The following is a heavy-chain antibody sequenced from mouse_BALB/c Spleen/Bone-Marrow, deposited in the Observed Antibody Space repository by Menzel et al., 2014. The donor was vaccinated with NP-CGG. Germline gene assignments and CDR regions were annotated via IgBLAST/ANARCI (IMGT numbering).Heavy chain of an antibody. Sequence: QVQLQQSGAELMKPGASVKISCKATGYTFSSYWIEWVKQRPGHGLEWIGEILPGSGSTNYNGKFKGKATFTADTPSNTAYMQLSSLTSEDSAVYYCARDTTVGYWGQGTTLTVSS. CDR2: ILPGSGST. J-gene: IGHJ2*01. CDR3: ARDTTVGY. D-gene: IGHD1-1*01. V-gene: IGHV1-9*01. CDR1: GYTFSSYW.